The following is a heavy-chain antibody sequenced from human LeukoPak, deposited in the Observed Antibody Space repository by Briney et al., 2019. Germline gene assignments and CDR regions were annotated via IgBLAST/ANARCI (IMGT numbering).Heavy chain of an antibody. V-gene: IGHV4-59*08. CDR3: AGHRPRNTVDF. CDR2: ISDIGSI. D-gene: IGHD2/OR15-2a*01. Sequence: PSETLSLTCTVSGGSISSYYWSWIRQPPGKGLEWIAYISDIGSINYNPSLKSRVTISLDTSKNQFSLKLSSVTAADTAVYYRAGHRPRNTVDFWGQGTLVTVSS. J-gene: IGHJ4*02. CDR1: GGSISSYY.